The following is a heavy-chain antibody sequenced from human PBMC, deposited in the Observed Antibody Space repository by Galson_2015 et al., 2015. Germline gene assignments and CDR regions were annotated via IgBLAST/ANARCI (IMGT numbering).Heavy chain of an antibody. CDR3: ARGREYDTPDFDY. CDR2: VSPSDSLT. Sequence: QSGAEVKKSGESLKISCKVSGFIFNKFWIGWVRQTPGKGLEWMGLVSPSDSLTNYSPSFRGQVTISADRSTNTAYLQWTTLKASDTAIYYCARGREYDTPDFDYWGQGTLVTVSS. V-gene: IGHV5-51*01. D-gene: IGHD3-22*01. J-gene: IGHJ4*02. CDR1: GFIFNKFW.